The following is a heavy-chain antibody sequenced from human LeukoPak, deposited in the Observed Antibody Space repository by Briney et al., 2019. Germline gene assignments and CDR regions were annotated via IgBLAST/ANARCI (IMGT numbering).Heavy chain of an antibody. CDR3: ARSRDGYNFGYFDI. Sequence: GGSLRLSCAASGFTVSSNYMSWVRQAPGKGLEWVSVIYSGGSTYYADSVKGRFTISGDNSKNTLYLQMNSLRAEDTAVYYCARSRDGYNFGYFDIWGQGTMVTVSS. CDR2: IYSGGST. D-gene: IGHD5-24*01. J-gene: IGHJ3*02. V-gene: IGHV3-66*01. CDR1: GFTVSSNY.